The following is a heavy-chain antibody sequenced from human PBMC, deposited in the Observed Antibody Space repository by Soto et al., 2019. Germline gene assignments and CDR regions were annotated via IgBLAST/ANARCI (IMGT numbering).Heavy chain of an antibody. CDR2: IYYSGST. Sequence: SETLSLTCTVSGGSISIGGYYWSCIRQHPGKGLEWIGYIYYSGSTYYNPSLKSRVTISVDTSKNQFSLKLSSVTAADTAVYYCARGGSKPGYFDYWGQGTLVTVSS. J-gene: IGHJ4*02. V-gene: IGHV4-31*03. CDR1: GGSISIGGYY. CDR3: ARGGSKPGYFDY.